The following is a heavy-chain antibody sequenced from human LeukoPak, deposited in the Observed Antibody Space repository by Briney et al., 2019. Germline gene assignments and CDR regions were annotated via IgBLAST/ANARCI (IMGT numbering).Heavy chain of an antibody. CDR2: IYYSGST. CDR3: ARGMATILSGKWFDP. Sequence: SETLSLTCTVPGGSISSHYWSWIRQPPGKGLEWIGYIYYSGSTNYNPSLKSRVTISVDTSKNQFSLRLSSVTAADTAVYYCARGMATILSGKWFDPWGQGTLVTVSS. J-gene: IGHJ5*02. V-gene: IGHV4-59*11. D-gene: IGHD5-24*01. CDR1: GGSISSHY.